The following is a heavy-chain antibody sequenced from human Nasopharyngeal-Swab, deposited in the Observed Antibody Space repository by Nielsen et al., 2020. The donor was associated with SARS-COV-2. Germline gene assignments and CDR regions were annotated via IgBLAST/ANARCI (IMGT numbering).Heavy chain of an antibody. V-gene: IGHV4-34*01. CDR2: INHSGST. J-gene: IGHJ4*02. Sequence: WIRQPPGKGLEWIGEINHSGSTNYNPSLKSRVTISVDTSKNQFSLKLSSVTAADMAVYYCARSKKAPFDYWGQGTLVTVSS. CDR3: ARSKKAPFDY.